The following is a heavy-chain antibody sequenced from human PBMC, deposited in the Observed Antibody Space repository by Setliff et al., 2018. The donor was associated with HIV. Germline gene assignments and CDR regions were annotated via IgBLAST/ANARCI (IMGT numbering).Heavy chain of an antibody. CDR2: IYYGGGT. CDR1: DGSISSSSYY. D-gene: IGHD6-19*01. CDR3: ARDSSGWTRRNWFDP. J-gene: IGHJ5*02. Sequence: PSETLSLTCSVSDGSISSSSYYWGWIRQPPGKGLEWIGSIYYGGGTFYNPSLKSRVTISLDTSKNQFSLQLSSVTAADTAVYYCARDSSGWTRRNWFDPWGQGTLVTVSS. V-gene: IGHV4-39*07.